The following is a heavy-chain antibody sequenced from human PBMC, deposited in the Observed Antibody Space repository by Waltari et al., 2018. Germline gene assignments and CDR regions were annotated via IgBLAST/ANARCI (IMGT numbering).Heavy chain of an antibody. D-gene: IGHD2-8*01. CDR3: ARALGYCTNGVCHDYFDY. CDR1: GYSITSGYY. J-gene: IGHJ4*02. CDR2: IDHSGGT. V-gene: IGHV4-38-2*01. Sequence: QVQLQESGPGLVTPSETLSLTCAVSGYSITSGYYWCWTRLPPGRGLEWIGSIDHSGGTYYNQALKSRVTISVDTSKNQFSLKLSSVTAADTAVYYCARALGYCTNGVCHDYFDYWGQGTLVTVSS.